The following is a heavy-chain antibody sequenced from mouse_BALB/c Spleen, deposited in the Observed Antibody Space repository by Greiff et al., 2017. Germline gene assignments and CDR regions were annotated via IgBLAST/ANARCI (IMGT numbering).Heavy chain of an antibody. D-gene: IGHD2-1*01. J-gene: IGHJ4*01. Sequence: EVQLVESGGGLVQPGGSRKLSCAASGFTFSSFGMHWVRQAPEKGLEWVAYISSGSSTIYYADTVKGRFTISRDNPKNTLFLQMTSLRSEDTAMYYCARSRIYYGNYYAMDYWGQGTSVTVSS. CDR1: GFTFSSFG. V-gene: IGHV5-17*02. CDR2: ISSGSSTI. CDR3: ARSRIYYGNYYAMDY.